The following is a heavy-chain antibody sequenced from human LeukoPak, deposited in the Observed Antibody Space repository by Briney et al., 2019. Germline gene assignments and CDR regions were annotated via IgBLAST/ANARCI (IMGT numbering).Heavy chain of an antibody. V-gene: IGHV3-23*01. CDR1: GFTFSDYY. CDR3: APIVVVPAAMFVY. Sequence: AGGSLRLSCAASGFTFSDYYMSWIRQAPGKGLEWVSAISGSGGSTYYADSVKGRFTISRDNSKNTLYLQMNSLRAEDTAVYYCAPIVVVPAAMFVYWGQGTLVTASS. D-gene: IGHD2-2*01. J-gene: IGHJ4*02. CDR2: ISGSGGST.